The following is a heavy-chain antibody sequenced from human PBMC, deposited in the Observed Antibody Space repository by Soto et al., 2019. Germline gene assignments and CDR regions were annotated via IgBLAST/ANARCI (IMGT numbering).Heavy chain of an antibody. J-gene: IGHJ6*02. D-gene: IGHD2-2*01. CDR1: GGTFSSYA. V-gene: IGHV1-69*14. Sequence: QVQLVQSGAEVKKPGSSVKVSCKTSGGTFSSYAISWVRQAPGQGLEWMGGIIPICDTANYAQKFQGRVTITADKSXXTXYXXLSSRRSEDTAVYYCARHDCISTSCYYYYYYSMDVWGQGTTVTVSS. CDR2: IIPICDTA. CDR3: ARHDCISTSCYYYYYYSMDV.